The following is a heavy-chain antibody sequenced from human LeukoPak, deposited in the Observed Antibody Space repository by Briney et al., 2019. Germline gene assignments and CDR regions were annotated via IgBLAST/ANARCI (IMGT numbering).Heavy chain of an antibody. J-gene: IGHJ6*03. CDR2: INHSGST. V-gene: IGHV4-30-2*01. CDR1: GGSISSGGYS. CDR3: ARDRGYTAMANYYYCMDV. D-gene: IGHD5-18*01. Sequence: SSETLSLTCAVSGGSISSGGYSWSWIRQPPGKGLEWIGEINHSGSTNYNPSLKSRVTISVDRSKNQFSLKLSSVTAADTAVYFCARDRGYTAMANYYYCMDVWGKGTTVTASS.